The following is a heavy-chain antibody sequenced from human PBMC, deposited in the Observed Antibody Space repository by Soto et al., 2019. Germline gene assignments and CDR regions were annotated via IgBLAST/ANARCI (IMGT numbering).Heavy chain of an antibody. CDR1: GFTISPYW. CDR2: IRQDGTQQ. V-gene: IGHV3-7*01. D-gene: IGHD2-2*01. J-gene: IGHJ4*02. CDR3: VRDRSRPAAMDY. Sequence: GGFLRLSCAASGFTISPYWMSWVRQAPGKGLEWVANIRQDGTQQFSVDSVKGRFTLSRDNAENSVHLQMNNLRVEDTAVYFCVRDRSRPAAMDYWGQGALVTVSS.